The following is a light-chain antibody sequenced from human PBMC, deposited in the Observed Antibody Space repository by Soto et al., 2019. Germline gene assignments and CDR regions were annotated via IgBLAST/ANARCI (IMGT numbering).Light chain of an antibody. CDR3: NSYTTSSTLV. V-gene: IGLV2-14*03. Sequence: QSVLTQPASVSGSPGKSITISCTGTRSNVGTYKYVSWYQQHPGKAPKLMIYDVSNRPSGVSNRFSGSKSGNTASLTISGLQAEDEADYYCNSYTTSSTLVFGTGTKVTVL. J-gene: IGLJ1*01. CDR1: RSNVGTYKY. CDR2: DVS.